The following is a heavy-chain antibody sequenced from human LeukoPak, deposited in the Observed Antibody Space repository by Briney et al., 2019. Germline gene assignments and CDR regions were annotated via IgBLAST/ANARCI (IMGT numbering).Heavy chain of an antibody. CDR2: ITNNGITI. J-gene: IGHJ3*02. V-gene: IGHV3-11*04. CDR1: GFTISDYY. CDR3: ARGRSGGLVNAFDI. Sequence: GGSLRLSCAASGFTISDYYMGWIRQAPGKGLEWVSYITNNGITIYYADSVKGRFTISRDNAKNSLYLQMNSLRAEDTAVYYCARGRSGGLVNAFDIWGQGTMATVSS. D-gene: IGHD3/OR15-3a*01.